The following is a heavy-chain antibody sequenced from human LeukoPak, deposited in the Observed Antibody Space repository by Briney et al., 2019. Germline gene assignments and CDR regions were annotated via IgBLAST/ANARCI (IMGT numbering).Heavy chain of an antibody. Sequence: GGSLRLSCAASGFTFSSYDMHWVRQATGKGLEWVSAIGTAGDTYYPGSVKGRFTISRENAKNSLYLQMNSLRAGDTAVYYCARGVRITMVRGVTRKKYYYYYMDVWGKGTTVTISS. CDR2: IGTAGDT. CDR1: GFTFSSYD. J-gene: IGHJ6*03. V-gene: IGHV3-13*01. CDR3: ARGVRITMVRGVTRKKYYYYYMDV. D-gene: IGHD3-10*01.